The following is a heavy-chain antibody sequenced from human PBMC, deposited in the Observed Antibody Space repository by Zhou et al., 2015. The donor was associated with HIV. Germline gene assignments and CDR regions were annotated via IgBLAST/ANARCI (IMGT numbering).Heavy chain of an antibody. J-gene: IGHJ4*02. Sequence: QVQLVQSGAEVKKPGSSVKVSCKASGGTFSSYAISWVRQAPGQGLEWMGGIIPIFGTANYAQKFQGRVTITADESTSTAYMELSSLRSEDTAVYYCARLGYDSSGYYNYYFDYWGQGTLVTVSS. CDR3: ARLGYDSSGYYNYYFDY. V-gene: IGHV1-69*12. D-gene: IGHD3-22*01. CDR1: GGTFSSYA. CDR2: IIPIFGTA.